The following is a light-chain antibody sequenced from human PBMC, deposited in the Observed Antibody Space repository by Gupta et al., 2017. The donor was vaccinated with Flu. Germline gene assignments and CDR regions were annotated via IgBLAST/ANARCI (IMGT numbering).Light chain of an antibody. Sequence: DIHITQYPSSLSASVGDRVTITCRASQGIRNYLAWYQQKPGTAPKRLIYAASSVQSGVPSRFSGSGSGTEFTLTISSLQPEDFATYYCLQNDSYPLTFGPGTKVEIK. CDR3: LQNDSYPLT. CDR2: AAS. V-gene: IGKV1-17*01. CDR1: QGIRNY. J-gene: IGKJ3*01.